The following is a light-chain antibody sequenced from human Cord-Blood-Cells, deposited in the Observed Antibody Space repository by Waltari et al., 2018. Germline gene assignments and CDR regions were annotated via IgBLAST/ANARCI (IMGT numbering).Light chain of an antibody. CDR1: SSDVGGYNY. Sequence: SALTQPASVSGSPGQSLTLSCTGTSSDVGGYNYVSWYQQHPGKAPKLMIYDVSNRPSGVSNRFSGSKSGNTASLTISGLQAEDEADYYCSSYTSSSTYWVFGGGTKLTVL. V-gene: IGLV2-14*01. CDR2: DVS. J-gene: IGLJ3*02. CDR3: SSYTSSSTYWV.